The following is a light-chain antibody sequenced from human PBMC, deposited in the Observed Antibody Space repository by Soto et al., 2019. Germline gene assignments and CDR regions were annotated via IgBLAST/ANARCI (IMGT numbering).Light chain of an antibody. V-gene: IGLV4-69*01. CDR2: LNSDGSH. J-gene: IGLJ3*02. Sequence: QLVLTQSPSASASLGASVKLTCTLSSGYSTYGIAWHQQQPEKGPRFLMKLNSDGSHNKGDGIPDRFSGSSSGAERYLTISSLQREDEADYSCQTWGTGIWVFGGGTKLTVL. CDR1: SGYSTYG. CDR3: QTWGTGIWV.